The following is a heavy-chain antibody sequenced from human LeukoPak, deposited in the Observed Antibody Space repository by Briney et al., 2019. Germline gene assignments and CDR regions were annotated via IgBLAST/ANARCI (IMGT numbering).Heavy chain of an antibody. CDR1: GFTLSTYW. V-gene: IGHV3-7*03. CDR3: ARGKRRFDS. J-gene: IGHJ4*02. CDR2: IKEDGSEK. Sequence: GGSLRLSCAASGFTLSTYWMSWVRQAPGKGLEWVANIKEDGSEKYYVDSVKGRFTISRDNARNSLYLHMNSLRADDTAVYYCARGKRRFDSWGQGTLVTVSS.